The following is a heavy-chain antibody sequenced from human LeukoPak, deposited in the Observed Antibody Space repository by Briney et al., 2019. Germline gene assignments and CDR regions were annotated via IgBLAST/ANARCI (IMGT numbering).Heavy chain of an antibody. V-gene: IGHV3-30*18. CDR3: AKPYIVGATRGYFDY. D-gene: IGHD1-26*01. Sequence: GRSLRLSCAASGFXFSNSGINWVRQAPGKGLEWVAGISYDGSNKYYADSVKDRFTISRDNSKNTLYLQMNSLRAEDTAVYYCAKPYIVGATRGYFDYWGQGTLVTVSS. J-gene: IGHJ4*02. CDR2: ISYDGSNK. CDR1: GFXFSNSG.